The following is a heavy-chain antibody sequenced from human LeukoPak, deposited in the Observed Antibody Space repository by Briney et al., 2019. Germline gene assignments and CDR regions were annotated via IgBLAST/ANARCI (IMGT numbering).Heavy chain of an antibody. J-gene: IGHJ6*02. V-gene: IGHV3-33*08. CDR1: GFTFSSYG. CDR2: IWYDGSNK. D-gene: IGHD3-3*01. CDR3: ARENFGHYNGMDV. Sequence: PGGSLRLSCAASGFTFSSYGMHWVRQAPGKGLEWVAVIWYDGSNKYYADSVKGRFTTSRDNSKNTLYLQMNSLRAEDTAVYYCARENFGHYNGMDVWAQGPTVTVSS.